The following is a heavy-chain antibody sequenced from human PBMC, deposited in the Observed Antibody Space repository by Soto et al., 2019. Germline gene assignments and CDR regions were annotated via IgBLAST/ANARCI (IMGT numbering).Heavy chain of an antibody. J-gene: IGHJ4*02. Sequence: PGESLNISCKGSGYSFTSYWIALVRQMPGKGLEWMGIIYPGESDIRYSPSFQGQVTISADKSISTAYLQWSSLKASDTAMYYCARSKDRPSDPVDYWGQGTLVTVSS. V-gene: IGHV5-51*01. D-gene: IGHD2-15*01. CDR3: ARSKDRPSDPVDY. CDR1: GYSFTSYW. CDR2: IYPGESDI.